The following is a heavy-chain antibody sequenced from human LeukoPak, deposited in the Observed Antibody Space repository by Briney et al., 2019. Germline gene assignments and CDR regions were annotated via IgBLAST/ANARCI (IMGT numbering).Heavy chain of an antibody. CDR1: GGSISSYY. V-gene: IGHV4-4*09. Sequence: PSETPSLTCTVSGGSISSYYWSWIRQPPGKGLEWIGYIYTSGSTNYNPSLKSRVTISVDTSKNQFSLKLSSVTAADTAVYYCARESGASGWYVWFDPWGQGTLVTVSS. CDR2: IYTSGST. D-gene: IGHD6-19*01. J-gene: IGHJ5*02. CDR3: ARESGASGWYVWFDP.